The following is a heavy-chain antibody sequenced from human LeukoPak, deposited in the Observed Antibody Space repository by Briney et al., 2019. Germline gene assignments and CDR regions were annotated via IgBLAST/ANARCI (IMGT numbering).Heavy chain of an antibody. J-gene: IGHJ4*02. CDR3: ARDYGDYVLGY. CDR1: GYTFSIFA. Sequence: GASVKVSCKASGYTFSIFAMNWVRQAPGQGLEWMGWINTNTGNPTYAQGFTGRFVFSLDISVSTAYLQISSLKTEDTAVYYCARDYGDYVLGYWGQGTLVTVSS. D-gene: IGHD4-17*01. CDR2: INTNTGNP. V-gene: IGHV7-4-1*02.